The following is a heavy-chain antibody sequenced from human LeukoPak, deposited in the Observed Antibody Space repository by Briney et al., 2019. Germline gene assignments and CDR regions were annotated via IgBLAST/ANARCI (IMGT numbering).Heavy chain of an antibody. CDR3: ARELELLLGDYFDY. Sequence: SWVRQAPGKGLEWVANIDQDGSENYYVDSVKGRFTISRDNAKDSLYLQMNSLRAEDTAVYYCARELELLLGDYFDYWGQGTLVTVSS. V-gene: IGHV3-7*01. J-gene: IGHJ4*02. D-gene: IGHD2-15*01. CDR2: IDQDGSEN.